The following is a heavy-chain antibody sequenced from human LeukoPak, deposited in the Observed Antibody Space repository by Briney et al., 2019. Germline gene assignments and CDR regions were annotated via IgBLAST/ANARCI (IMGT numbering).Heavy chain of an antibody. CDR1: GFTFSSYG. CDR2: ISYDGSNK. D-gene: IGHD3-10*01. Sequence: GGSLRLSCAASGFTFSSYGMHWVRQAPGKGLEWVAVISYDGSNKYYADSVKGRFTISRVNSKNTLYLQMNSLRAEDTAVYYCAKEREITMVRGVRPFDYWGQGTLVTVSS. J-gene: IGHJ4*02. CDR3: AKEREITMVRGVRPFDY. V-gene: IGHV3-30*18.